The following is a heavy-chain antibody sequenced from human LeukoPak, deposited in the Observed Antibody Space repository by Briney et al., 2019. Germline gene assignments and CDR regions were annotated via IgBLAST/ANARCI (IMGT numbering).Heavy chain of an antibody. CDR2: ISAYNGNT. CDR3: ARDLCSVEPAAPCYYFDY. D-gene: IGHD2-2*01. J-gene: IGHJ4*02. CDR1: GYTFTSYG. V-gene: IGHV1-18*01. Sequence: ASVKVSCTASGYTFTSYGISWVRQAPGQGLEWMGWISAYNGNTNYAQKLQGRVTMTTDTSTSTAYMELRSLRSDDTAVYYCARDLCSVEPAAPCYYFDYWGQGTLVTVSS.